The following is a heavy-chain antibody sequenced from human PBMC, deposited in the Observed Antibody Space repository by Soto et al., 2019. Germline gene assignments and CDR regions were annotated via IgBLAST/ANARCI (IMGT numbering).Heavy chain of an antibody. D-gene: IGHD3-9*01. J-gene: IGHJ4*02. V-gene: IGHV3-30*04. CDR1: GFTFGDFS. CDR2: LSYDVRNK. CDR3: ARERVTGYYNVIGY. Sequence: GGSLRLSCAASGFTFGDFSMHWVRQAPGKGLEWVAVLSYDVRNKFYADSVKGRFTISRDNSKKTQYQQMNNLRAEDTALYYCARERVTGYYNVIGYWGQGTLVTVSS.